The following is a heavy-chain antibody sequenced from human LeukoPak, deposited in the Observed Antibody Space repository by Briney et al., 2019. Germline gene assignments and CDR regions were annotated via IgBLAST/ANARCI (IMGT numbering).Heavy chain of an antibody. D-gene: IGHD6-19*01. J-gene: IGHJ4*02. Sequence: SETLSLTCTVSGGSISSYHCSWIRQPPGKGLEWIGYIYYSGSTNYNPSLKSRVTISVDTAKNQFSLKLSSVTAADTAVYYCAGSTALAVAGPTLFDYWGQGTLVTVSS. CDR2: IYYSGST. V-gene: IGHV4-59*01. CDR3: AGSTALAVAGPTLFDY. CDR1: GGSISSYH.